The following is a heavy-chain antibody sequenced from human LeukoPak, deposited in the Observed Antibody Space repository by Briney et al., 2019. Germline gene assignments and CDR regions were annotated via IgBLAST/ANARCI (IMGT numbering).Heavy chain of an antibody. Sequence: ASVKVSCKASGYTFTSYGISWVRQAPGKGLEWMGGFDPEDGETIYAQKFQGRVTMTEDTSTDTAYMELSSLRSEDTAVYYCATYSTFDYWGQGTLVTVSS. D-gene: IGHD3-3*01. J-gene: IGHJ4*02. CDR2: FDPEDGET. V-gene: IGHV1-24*01. CDR1: GYTFTSYG. CDR3: ATYSTFDY.